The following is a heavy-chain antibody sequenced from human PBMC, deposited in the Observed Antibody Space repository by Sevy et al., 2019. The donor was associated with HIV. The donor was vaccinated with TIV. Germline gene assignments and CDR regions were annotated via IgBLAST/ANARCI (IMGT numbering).Heavy chain of an antibody. CDR3: ARSHRVLIAKTLDY. V-gene: IGHV1-2*02. CDR2: INPNGGGK. J-gene: IGHJ4*02. CDR1: GYTFTGYY. Sequence: ASVKVSCKASGYTFTGYYMHWVRQAPGQGLEWMGWINPNGGGKNYAQKFQGRVTKTRDTSNSTAYMELSRLRSDDTAVYYCARSHRVLIAKTLDYWGQGTLVTVSS. D-gene: IGHD3-16*01.